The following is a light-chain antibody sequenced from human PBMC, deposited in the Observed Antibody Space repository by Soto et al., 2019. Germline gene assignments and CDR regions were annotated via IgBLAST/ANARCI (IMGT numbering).Light chain of an antibody. CDR3: QQRSNWPQVT. CDR1: QSVSSSY. Sequence: EIVLTPSPGTLSLSPGERATLSLRAIQSVSSSYLAWYQQKPGQGPWLLIYDAFNRATGIPARFSGSGSGTDFTLTISSLEPEDFAVYYCQQRSNWPQVTFGGGTKVDIK. V-gene: IGKV3D-20*02. J-gene: IGKJ4*01. CDR2: DAF.